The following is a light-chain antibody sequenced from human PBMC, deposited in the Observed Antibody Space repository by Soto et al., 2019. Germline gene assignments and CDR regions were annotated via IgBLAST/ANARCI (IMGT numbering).Light chain of an antibody. CDR1: QSISTY. CDR2: AAS. Sequence: IQLTQSPSSLSASVGDRVTITCRASQSISTYLNWYQQKPGKAPKVLIYAASSLQSGVPSRFSGSGSGTDFTLTISSLQPEDFATYYCQQSQRTPRTFGQGTKV. CDR3: QQSQRTPRT. J-gene: IGKJ1*01. V-gene: IGKV1-39*01.